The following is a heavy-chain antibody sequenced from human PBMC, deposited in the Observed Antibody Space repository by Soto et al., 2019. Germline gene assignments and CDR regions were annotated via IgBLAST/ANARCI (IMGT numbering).Heavy chain of an antibody. CDR3: AKDGLYSSSSPPPPDALDI. CDR2: ISGSGGST. V-gene: IGHV3-23*01. CDR1: GFTFSSYA. J-gene: IGHJ3*02. D-gene: IGHD6-6*01. Sequence: GGSLRLSCAASGFTFSSYAMSWVRQAPGKGLEWVSAISGSGGSTYYADSVKGRFTISRDNSKNTLYLQMNSLRAEDTAVYYCAKDGLYSSSSPPPPDALDICGKATLVTLSS.